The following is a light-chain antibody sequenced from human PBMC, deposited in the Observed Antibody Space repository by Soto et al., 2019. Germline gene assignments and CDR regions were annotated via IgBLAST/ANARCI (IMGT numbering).Light chain of an antibody. V-gene: IGKV1-6*01. CDR2: AAS. CDR1: LGIGSH. Sequence: AIQMTQSPSSLSASVGDRVTITCRAGLGIGSHLGWYQQKPGKAPNLLIYAASSLQSGVPSRFSGSGSGTDFTLTISSLQPEDFATYYCLQDYNYPLTFGQGTRLEIK. J-gene: IGKJ5*01. CDR3: LQDYNYPLT.